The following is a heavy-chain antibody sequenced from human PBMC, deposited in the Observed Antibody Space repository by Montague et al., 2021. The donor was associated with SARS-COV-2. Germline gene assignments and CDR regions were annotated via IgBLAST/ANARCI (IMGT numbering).Heavy chain of an antibody. CDR3: ARGGYGGWTGYYFDY. CDR1: GGSTSSSNW. V-gene: IGHV4-4*02. Sequence: SETLSLTCAVSGGSTSSSNWCSWVRQPPGKGLEWIGGIHHSGSTNYNPSLKSRVTMSVDRSKNHFSLRLGSVTAADTAMYYCARGGYGGWTGYYFDYWGQGTLVTVSS. CDR2: IHHSGST. J-gene: IGHJ4*02. D-gene: IGHD4/OR15-4a*01.